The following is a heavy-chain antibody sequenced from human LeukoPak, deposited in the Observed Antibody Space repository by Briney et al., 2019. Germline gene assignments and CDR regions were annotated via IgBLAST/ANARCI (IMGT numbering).Heavy chain of an antibody. D-gene: IGHD5-24*01. Sequence: GGSLRLSCAASGFTFSSYSMNWVRQAPGKGLEWVSSISSGSSYIYYADSVKGRFTISRDNAKNSLYLQMNSLRAEDTAVYYCARDPSGRDGVDAFDIWGQGTMVTVSS. J-gene: IGHJ3*02. V-gene: IGHV3-21*01. CDR1: GFTFSSYS. CDR2: ISSGSSYI. CDR3: ARDPSGRDGVDAFDI.